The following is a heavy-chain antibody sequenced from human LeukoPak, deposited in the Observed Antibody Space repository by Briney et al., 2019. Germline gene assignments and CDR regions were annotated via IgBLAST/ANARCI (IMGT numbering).Heavy chain of an antibody. V-gene: IGHV4-34*01. CDR1: GVSFSGYY. J-gene: IGHJ4*02. D-gene: IGHD3-22*01. CDR3: ARHDSSGYYWFDY. Sequence: PSETLSLTCAVYGVSFSGYYWSWIRQPPGKGLEWIGEINHSGSTNYNPSLKSRVNISVDTSKNQISLKLSSVTAADTAVYYCARHDSSGYYWFDYWGQGTLVTVSS. CDR2: INHSGST.